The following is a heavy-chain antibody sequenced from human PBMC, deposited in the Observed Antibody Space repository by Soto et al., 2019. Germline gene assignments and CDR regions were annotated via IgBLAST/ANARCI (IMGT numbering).Heavy chain of an antibody. J-gene: IGHJ6*02. Sequence: GGSLRLSCAASGFTFSSYGMHWVRQAPDKGLEWVAVIWYDGSNKYYADSVKGRFTISRDNSKNTLYLQMNSLRAEDTAVYYCARDQRSSSGWAYYYYGMDVWGQGTTVTVSS. D-gene: IGHD6-19*01. CDR2: IWYDGSNK. V-gene: IGHV3-33*01. CDR3: ARDQRSSSGWAYYYYGMDV. CDR1: GFTFSSYG.